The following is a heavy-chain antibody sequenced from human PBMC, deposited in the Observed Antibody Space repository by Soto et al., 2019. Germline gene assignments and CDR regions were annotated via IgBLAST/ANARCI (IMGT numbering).Heavy chain of an antibody. J-gene: IGHJ4*02. CDR3: ARLSGYDPAGAADK. Sequence: QVQLQESGPGLVKASQTLSLTCTLSGASVSSAEHYWSWIRQPPGKGLGWSGYTYYSGGSYYNSSLQRRVSISVDTSQNQFSLKLTSVTAADTAVYYCARLSGYDPAGAADKWGPGILVSVSS. D-gene: IGHD5-12*01. CDR1: GASVSSAEHY. CDR2: TYYSGGS. V-gene: IGHV4-30-4*01.